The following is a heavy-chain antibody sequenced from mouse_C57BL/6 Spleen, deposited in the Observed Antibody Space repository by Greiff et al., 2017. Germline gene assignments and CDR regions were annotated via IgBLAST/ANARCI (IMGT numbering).Heavy chain of an antibody. D-gene: IGHD3-2*02. Sequence: VQLQQSGPELVKPGASVKISCKASGYAFSSSWMNWVKQRPGKGLEWIGRIYPGDGDTNYNGKFKGKATLTADKSSSTAYMQLSSLTSEDSAVYFCARQQLRDEGFSYWGQETLVTVSA. CDR1: GYAFSSSW. CDR2: IYPGDGDT. J-gene: IGHJ3*01. CDR3: ARQQLRDEGFSY. V-gene: IGHV1-82*01.